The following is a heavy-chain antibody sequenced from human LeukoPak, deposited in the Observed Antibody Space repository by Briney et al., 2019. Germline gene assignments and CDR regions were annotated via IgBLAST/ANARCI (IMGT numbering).Heavy chain of an antibody. Sequence: PGRSLRLSCAASGFTFSSYAMHWVRQARGKGLEWVAVISYDGSNKYYADSVKGRFTISRDNSKNTLYLQMNSLRAEDTAVYYCARDGRWLQFLDYWGQGTLVTVSS. CDR2: ISYDGSNK. J-gene: IGHJ4*02. CDR3: ARDGRWLQFLDY. CDR1: GFTFSSYA. D-gene: IGHD5-24*01. V-gene: IGHV3-30*04.